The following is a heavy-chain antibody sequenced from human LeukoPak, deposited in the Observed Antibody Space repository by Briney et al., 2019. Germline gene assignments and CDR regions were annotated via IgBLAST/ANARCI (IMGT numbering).Heavy chain of an antibody. V-gene: IGHV3-9*01. Sequence: GRSLRLSCAASGFTFDDYAMHWVRQAPGKGLEWVSGISWNSGSIGYADSVKGRFTISRDNAKNSLYLQMNSLRAEDAALYYCAKGYCSSTSCYPTDYWGQGTLVTVSS. J-gene: IGHJ4*02. CDR2: ISWNSGSI. CDR3: AKGYCSSTSCYPTDY. CDR1: GFTFDDYA. D-gene: IGHD2-2*01.